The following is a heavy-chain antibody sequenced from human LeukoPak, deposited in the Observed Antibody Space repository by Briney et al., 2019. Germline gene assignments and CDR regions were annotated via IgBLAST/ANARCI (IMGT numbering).Heavy chain of an antibody. Sequence: GRSLRLSCAASGFTFSSYAMHWVRQAPGKGLEWVAVISYDGSNKYYADSVKGRFTISRDNSKNTLYLQMNSLRAEDTAVYYCARDNQVRRSGWNWFDPWGQGTLVTVSS. V-gene: IGHV3-30-3*01. CDR1: GFTFSSYA. CDR2: ISYDGSNK. J-gene: IGHJ5*02. D-gene: IGHD6-19*01. CDR3: ARDNQVRRSGWNWFDP.